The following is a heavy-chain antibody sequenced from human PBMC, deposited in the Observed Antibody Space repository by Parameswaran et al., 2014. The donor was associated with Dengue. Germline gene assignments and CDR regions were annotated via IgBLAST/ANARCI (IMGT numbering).Heavy chain of an antibody. D-gene: IGHD3-3*01. CDR3: ARGRDFWRTAYGMDV. Sequence: WIRQPPGKGLEWIGEINHSGSTNYNPSLKSRVTISVDTSKNQFSLKLSSVTAADTAVYYCARGRDFWRTAYGMDVWGQGDHGHRLL. J-gene: IGHJ6*02. V-gene: IGHV4-34*01. CDR2: INHSGST.